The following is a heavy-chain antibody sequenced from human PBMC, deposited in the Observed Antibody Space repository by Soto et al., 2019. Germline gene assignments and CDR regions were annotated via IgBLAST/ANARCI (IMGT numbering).Heavy chain of an antibody. CDR3: ASLWDVLLWFGESLAGMDV. Sequence: GGSLRLSCAASGFTFSSYGMHWVRQAPGKGLEWVAVISYDGSNKYYADSVKGRFTISRDNSKNTLYLQMNSLRAEDTAVYYCASLWDVLLWFGESLAGMDVWGQGTTVTVSS. CDR2: ISYDGSNK. CDR1: GFTFSSYG. D-gene: IGHD3-10*01. V-gene: IGHV3-30*03. J-gene: IGHJ6*02.